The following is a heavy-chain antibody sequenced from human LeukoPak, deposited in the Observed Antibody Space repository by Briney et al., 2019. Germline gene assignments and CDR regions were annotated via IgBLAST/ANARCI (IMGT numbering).Heavy chain of an antibody. V-gene: IGHV3-23*01. D-gene: IGHD6-19*01. Sequence: GGSLRLSCAASGFTFSSCAMSWVRLAPGKGLEWVSAVSGSGSNTYYADSVKGRFTISRDNSKNTADLQMNSLRAEDTAVYYCAKVSWLGTLPSYHFDSWGQGTQVTVSS. CDR2: VSGSGSNT. J-gene: IGHJ4*02. CDR3: AKVSWLGTLPSYHFDS. CDR1: GFTFSSCA.